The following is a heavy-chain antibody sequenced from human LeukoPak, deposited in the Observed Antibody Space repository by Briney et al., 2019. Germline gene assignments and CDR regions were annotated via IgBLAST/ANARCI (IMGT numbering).Heavy chain of an antibody. CDR1: GGSFSGYY. D-gene: IGHD1-26*01. CDR3: ASADPQWELRPFDY. V-gene: IGHV4-34*01. CDR2: INHSGST. Sequence: SETLSLTCAVYGGSFSGYYWSWIRQPPGKGLEWIGEINHSGSTNYNPSLKSRVTISVDTSKNQFSLKLSSVTAADTAVYYCASADPQWELRPFDYWGQGTLVTVSS. J-gene: IGHJ4*02.